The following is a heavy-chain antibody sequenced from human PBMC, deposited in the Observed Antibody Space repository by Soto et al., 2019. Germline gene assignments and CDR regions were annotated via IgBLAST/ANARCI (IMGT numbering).Heavy chain of an antibody. D-gene: IGHD2-15*01. CDR2: ISPMFGAA. Sequence: QVQLVQSGAEMKKPGSSVKVSCQSSGGTFNTYAMNWVRQAPVQGPEWMGDISPMFGAANYAPKFQGRVTISVDESMGTSYMQWSSLTSEGTALYFCAREVQFHSPAFVYWGQGTLVTVSS. V-gene: IGHV1-69*19. J-gene: IGHJ4*02. CDR1: GGTFNTYA. CDR3: AREVQFHSPAFVY.